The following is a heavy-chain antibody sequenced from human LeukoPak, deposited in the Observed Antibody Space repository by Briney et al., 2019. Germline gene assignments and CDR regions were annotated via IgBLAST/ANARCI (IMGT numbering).Heavy chain of an antibody. Sequence: PSETLSLTCTVSGGSISSYYWSWIRQPAGKGLEWIGRIYSSGSTNYNPSLKSRVTMSVDTSKNQFSLKLSSVTAADTAVYFCARMAYCTNGVCYGFDYWGQGTLVTVSS. V-gene: IGHV4-4*07. CDR2: IYSSGST. CDR1: GGSISSYY. D-gene: IGHD2-8*01. CDR3: ARMAYCTNGVCYGFDY. J-gene: IGHJ4*02.